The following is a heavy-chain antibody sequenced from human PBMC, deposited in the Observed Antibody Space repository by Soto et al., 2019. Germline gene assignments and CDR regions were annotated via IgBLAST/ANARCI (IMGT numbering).Heavy chain of an antibody. CDR3: ASSSPFHY. Sequence: PSETLSLTCSVSSASLSSSTYYWSWIRQPPVRGPEWIGSIYYSGNTYYKPSLKSRVSISIDTSRNQFSLKLTSVTAADTGVYYCASSSPFHYWGPGILVTVSS. J-gene: IGHJ4*02. CDR2: IYYSGNT. CDR1: SASLSSSTYY. D-gene: IGHD6-6*01. V-gene: IGHV4-39*01.